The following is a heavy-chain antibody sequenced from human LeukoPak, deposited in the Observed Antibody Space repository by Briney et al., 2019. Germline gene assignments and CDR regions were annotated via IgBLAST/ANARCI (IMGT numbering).Heavy chain of an antibody. CDR2: ISSSGSAI. D-gene: IGHD1-26*01. CDR3: ARVRGSYCSDY. J-gene: IGHJ4*02. CDR1: GFTFSDYY. V-gene: IGHV3-11*04. Sequence: GRSLRLSCAASGFTFSDYYMSWIRQAPGKGLEWVSYISSSGSAIKYADSAKGRFTISRDNAKNSLYLQMNSLRADDTTMYYCARVRGSYCSDYWGQGTLVTVSS.